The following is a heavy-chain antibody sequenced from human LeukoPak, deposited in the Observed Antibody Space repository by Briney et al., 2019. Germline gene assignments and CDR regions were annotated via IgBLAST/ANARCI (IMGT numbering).Heavy chain of an antibody. CDR1: GGSISSYY. V-gene: IGHV4-59*08. CDR2: IYYSGST. Sequence: SETLSLTCTVSGGSISSYYWSWIRQPPGRGLEWIGYIYYSGSTNYNPSLKSRVTISVDTSKNQFSLKLSSVTAADTAVYYCARFNSSGYYRLYYYYYYMDVWGKGTTVTVSS. D-gene: IGHD3-22*01. CDR3: ARFNSSGYYRLYYYYYYMDV. J-gene: IGHJ6*03.